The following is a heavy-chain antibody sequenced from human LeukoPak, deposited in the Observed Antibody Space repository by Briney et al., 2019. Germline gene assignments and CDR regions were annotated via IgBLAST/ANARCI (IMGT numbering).Heavy chain of an antibody. D-gene: IGHD6-6*01. CDR3: ARGGIAARPFYWFDP. V-gene: IGHV1-69*13. CDR2: IIPIFGTA. Sequence: SVKVSCKASGGTFSSYAISWVRQAPGQGLEWMGGIIPIFGTANYAQKFQGRVTITADESTSTAYMELSSLRSEDTAVYYCARGGIAARPFYWFDPWGQGTLVTVSS. J-gene: IGHJ5*02. CDR1: GGTFSSYA.